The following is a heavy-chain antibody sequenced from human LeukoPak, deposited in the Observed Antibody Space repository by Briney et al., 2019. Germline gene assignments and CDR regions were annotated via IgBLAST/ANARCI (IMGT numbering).Heavy chain of an antibody. J-gene: IGHJ4*02. CDR1: GYTFTGYY. V-gene: IGHV1-2*02. CDR2: INPNSGGT. CDR3: ARAAGYDYVFRFDY. Sequence: ASVKVSCKASGYTFTGYYVHWVRQAPGQGLEWMGWINPNSGGTNYAQKFQGRVAMTRDTSISTAYMELSRLRSDDTAVYYCARAAGYDYVFRFDYWGQGTLVTVSS. D-gene: IGHD3-16*01.